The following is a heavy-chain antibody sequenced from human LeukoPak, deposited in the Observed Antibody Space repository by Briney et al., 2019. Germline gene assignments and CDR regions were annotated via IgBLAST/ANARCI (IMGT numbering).Heavy chain of an antibody. D-gene: IGHD4-17*01. CDR3: ATSGATTATTWGGNWFDP. CDR2: IYYSGVT. CDR1: GGSIKSYY. V-gene: IGHV4-59*01. Sequence: SETLSLTCTVSGGSIKSYYWSWIRQPPGKGLEWIGYIYYSGVTNYNPSLKSRVTFSVDTSKSQFSLKLSSVTAADTAVYYCATSGATTATTWGGNWFDPWGQGALVTVSS. J-gene: IGHJ5*02.